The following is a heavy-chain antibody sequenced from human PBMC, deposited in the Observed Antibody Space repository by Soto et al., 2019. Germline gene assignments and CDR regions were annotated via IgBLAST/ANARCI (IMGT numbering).Heavy chain of an antibody. CDR3: ARDCSSTSCAIVAFDI. J-gene: IGHJ3*02. D-gene: IGHD2-2*01. CDR2: IYYSGST. V-gene: IGHV4-31*02. Sequence: KGLEWIGYIYYSGSTYYNPSLKSRVTISVDTSKNQFSLKLSSVTAADTAVYYCARDCSSTSCAIVAFDIWGQGTMVTVSS.